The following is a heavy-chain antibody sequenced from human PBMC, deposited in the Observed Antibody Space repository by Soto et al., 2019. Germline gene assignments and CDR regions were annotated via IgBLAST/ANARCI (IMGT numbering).Heavy chain of an antibody. CDR1: GFTFSSYA. V-gene: IGHV3-23*01. CDR3: AKEGGGSYYFDY. D-gene: IGHD1-26*01. Sequence: GGALRLSCAASGFTFSSYAMSWVRQAPGKGLEWVSAISGSGGSTYYADSVKGWFTISRDNSKNTLYLQMNSLRAEDTAVYYCAKEGGGSYYFDYWGQGTLVTVSS. CDR2: ISGSGGST. J-gene: IGHJ4*02.